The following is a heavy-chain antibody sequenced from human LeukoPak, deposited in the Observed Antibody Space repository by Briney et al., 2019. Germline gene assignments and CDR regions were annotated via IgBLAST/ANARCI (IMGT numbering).Heavy chain of an antibody. CDR3: ARDWNYADY. CDR1: GFSFDSYT. J-gene: IGHJ4*02. CDR2: ISSGSSTI. D-gene: IGHD1-1*01. V-gene: IGHV3-48*01. Sequence: AGSLRLSCAASGFSFDSYTMNWVSQAQGKGREWVSYISSGSSTIYYADSVQGRFTISRDNAKNSLYLQMNSLRVEDTAVYYCARDWNYADYWGQGTLVTVSS.